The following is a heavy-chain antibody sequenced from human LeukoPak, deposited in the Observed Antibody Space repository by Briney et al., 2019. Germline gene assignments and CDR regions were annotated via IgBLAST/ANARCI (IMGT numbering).Heavy chain of an antibody. CDR2: ISSSSSYI. J-gene: IGHJ3*02. Sequence: GGSLRLSCAASGFTFSSYSMNWVRQAPGKGLEWVSSISSSSSYIYYADSVKGRFTISRDNAKNSLYLQMNSLRAEDTAVYYCARNPELHDAFDIWGQGTMVTVSS. V-gene: IGHV3-21*01. CDR1: GFTFSSYS. CDR3: ARNPELHDAFDI. D-gene: IGHD1-26*01.